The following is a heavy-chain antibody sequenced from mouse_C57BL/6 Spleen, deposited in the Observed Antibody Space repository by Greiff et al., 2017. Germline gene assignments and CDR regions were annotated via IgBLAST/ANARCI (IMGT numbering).Heavy chain of an antibody. Sequence: EVQLQESGPGLVKPSQSLSLTCSVTGYSITSGYYWNWIRQFPGNKLEWMGYISYDGSNNYNPSLKNRISITRDTSKNQFFLKLNSVTTEDTATYYCARDQGHTTGFAYWGQGTLVTVSA. V-gene: IGHV3-6*01. CDR1: GYSITSGYY. J-gene: IGHJ3*01. CDR3: ARDQGHTTGFAY. D-gene: IGHD3-3*01. CDR2: ISYDGSN.